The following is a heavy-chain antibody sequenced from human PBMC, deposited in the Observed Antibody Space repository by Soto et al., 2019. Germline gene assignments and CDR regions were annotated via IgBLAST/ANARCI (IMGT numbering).Heavy chain of an antibody. CDR2: FDPEDGET. CDR1: GYTLTELS. J-gene: IGHJ3*02. V-gene: IGHV1-24*01. CDR3: ATVRNDYGDYVGAFDI. D-gene: IGHD4-17*01. Sequence: ASVKVSCKVSGYTLTELSMHWVRQAPGKGLEWMGGFDPEDGETIYAQRFQGRVTMTEDTSTDTAYMELSSLRSEDTAVYYCATVRNDYGDYVGAFDIWGQGTMVTVSS.